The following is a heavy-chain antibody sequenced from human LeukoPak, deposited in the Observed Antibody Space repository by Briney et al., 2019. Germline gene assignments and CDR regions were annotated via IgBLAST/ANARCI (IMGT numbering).Heavy chain of an antibody. D-gene: IGHD3-16*01. CDR3: VKGNWGDH. Sequence: GGSLRLPCAISGFTFSDFGMTWVRQATGKGLEWGSSMAFRDNDTFYAVSVKGRFTISREDAKNTLYLELNSLGVDDSALYYCVKGNWGDHWGQGTLVTVSS. CDR1: GFTFSDFG. V-gene: IGHV3-23*01. CDR2: MAFRDNDT. J-gene: IGHJ4*02.